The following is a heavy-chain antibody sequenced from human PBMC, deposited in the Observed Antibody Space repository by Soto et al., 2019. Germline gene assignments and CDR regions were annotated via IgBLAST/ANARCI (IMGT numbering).Heavy chain of an antibody. CDR2: ISTTGTT. J-gene: IGHJ4*02. V-gene: IGHV3-48*03. D-gene: IGHD3-16*01. CDR1: GFSFSDYE. CDR3: ARGYGVAYGFDH. Sequence: EVQLVESGGGLVQPGGSLRLSCAASGFSFSDYEMNWVRQAPGKGLEWVSFISTTGTTYYADSVRGRFTFSRDNAKNSLSLQMNSLRAEDTAVYYCARGYGVAYGFDHWGQGTLVSVSS.